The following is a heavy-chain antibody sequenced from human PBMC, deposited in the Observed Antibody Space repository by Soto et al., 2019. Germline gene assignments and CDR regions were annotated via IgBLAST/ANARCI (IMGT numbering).Heavy chain of an antibody. D-gene: IGHD6-19*01. CDR1: RFTFSSYG. J-gene: IGHJ3*02. Sequence: QVQLVESGGGVVQPGRSLRLSCAASRFTFSSYGMHWVRQAPGKGLEWVAVISYDGSNKYYADSVKGRFTISRDNSKNTLYLQMNSLRAEDTAVYYCAKGSYSSGWQMEIWGQGTMVTVSS. CDR3: AKGSYSSGWQMEI. CDR2: ISYDGSNK. V-gene: IGHV3-30*18.